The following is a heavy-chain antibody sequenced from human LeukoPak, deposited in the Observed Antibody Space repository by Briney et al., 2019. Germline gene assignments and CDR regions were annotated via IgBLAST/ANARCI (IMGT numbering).Heavy chain of an antibody. Sequence: PGGTLRLSCAASGFTFSSYSMNWVRQAPGKGLGWVSSITRSSYIYYADSVKGRFTISRDNAKNSLYLQMNSLRAEDTAVYYCARTVGYYDILTGYYNFDYWGQGTLVTVSS. V-gene: IGHV3-21*04. CDR2: ITRSSYI. D-gene: IGHD3-9*01. CDR3: ARTVGYYDILTGYYNFDY. J-gene: IGHJ4*02. CDR1: GFTFSSYS.